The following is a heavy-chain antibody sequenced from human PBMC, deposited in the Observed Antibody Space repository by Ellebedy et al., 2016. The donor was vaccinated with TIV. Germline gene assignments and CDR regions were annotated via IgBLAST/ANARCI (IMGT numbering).Heavy chain of an antibody. J-gene: IGHJ5*02. Sequence: PGGSLRLSCAGSGFNFGDYSMNWVRQAPGKGLEWISYINAGGERIYYADSVKGRFTISRENARNILYLHMNSLRDEDTAVYYCASRAASWYSDNNWFDPWGQGSPVTVSS. V-gene: IGHV3-48*02. CDR1: GFNFGDYS. CDR3: ASRAASWYSDNNWFDP. CDR2: INAGGERI. D-gene: IGHD6-13*01.